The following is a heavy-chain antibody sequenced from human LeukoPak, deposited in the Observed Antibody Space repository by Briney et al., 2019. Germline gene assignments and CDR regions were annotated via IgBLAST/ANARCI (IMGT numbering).Heavy chain of an antibody. CDR2: ISTSSSYI. D-gene: IGHD3-10*01. Sequence: GSLRLSCAASGFTFSSYSMNWVRQAPGKGLEWVSSISTSSSYIYYADSVKGQFTISRDNAKNSLYLQMNSLRVEDTAIYYCAKVAHYYYGSESYYFFEHWGQGTPVTASS. CDR1: GFTFSSYS. CDR3: AKVAHYYYGSESYYFFEH. V-gene: IGHV3-21*01. J-gene: IGHJ4*02.